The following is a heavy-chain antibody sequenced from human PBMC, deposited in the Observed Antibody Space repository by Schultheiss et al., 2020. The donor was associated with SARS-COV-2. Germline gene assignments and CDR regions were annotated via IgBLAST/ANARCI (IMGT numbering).Heavy chain of an antibody. CDR3: AKDRVGVKVY. CDR1: GFTFSSYA. Sequence: GGSLRLSCAASGFTFSSYAMHWVRQAPGKGLEWVAVISYDGSNKYYADSVKGRFTISRDNSKNTLYLQMNSLRAEDTAVYYCAKDRVGVKVYWGQGTLVTVSS. CDR2: ISYDGSNK. J-gene: IGHJ4*02. V-gene: IGHV3-30*18. D-gene: IGHD1-26*01.